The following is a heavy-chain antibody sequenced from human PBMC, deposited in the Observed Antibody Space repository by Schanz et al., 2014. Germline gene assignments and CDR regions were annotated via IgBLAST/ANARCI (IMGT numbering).Heavy chain of an antibody. V-gene: IGHV3-72*01. CDR3: ARVRYDILTDYYTEYYFDS. D-gene: IGHD3-9*01. Sequence: EVQLVESGGGLVQPGGSLRLSCVASGFTFSDHYMDWVRQAPGKGLEWVGRTRNRANFYTTDYAASVKGRFTASRDDSKNSVYLQMNSLKPEDTAVYYCARVRYDILTDYYTEYYFDSWGQGTLVAVSS. CDR1: GFTFSDHY. J-gene: IGHJ4*02. CDR2: TRNRANFYTT.